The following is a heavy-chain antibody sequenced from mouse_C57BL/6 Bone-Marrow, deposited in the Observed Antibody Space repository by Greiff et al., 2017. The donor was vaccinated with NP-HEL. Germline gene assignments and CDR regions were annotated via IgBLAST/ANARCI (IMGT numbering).Heavy chain of an antibody. D-gene: IGHD1-1*01. Sequence: VQLKESGAELVRPGASVKLSCTASGFNIKDYYMHWVKQRPEQGLEWIGRIDPEDGDPEYAPKFQGKATMTADTSSNTAYLQLSSLTSEDTAVYYSTTCDDDYGISYIDAMDYWGQGTSVTVSS. V-gene: IGHV14-1*01. CDR2: IDPEDGDP. CDR3: TTCDDDYGISYIDAMDY. J-gene: IGHJ4*01. CDR1: GFNIKDYY.